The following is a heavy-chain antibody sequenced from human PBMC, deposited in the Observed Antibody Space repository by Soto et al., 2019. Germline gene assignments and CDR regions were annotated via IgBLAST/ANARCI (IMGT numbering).Heavy chain of an antibody. CDR1: GYSVSSNRAA. CDR2: IYYRSKWYD. Sequence: AHTRSLTCVISGYSVSSNRAAWNWIRQSPSRGVEWLGRIYYRSKWYDDYALSVKSRITINPDKSKNQFSLQLKSVTPEDTAVYYCVRLLSRGSKSGMDVWGHGPTARVSS. V-gene: IGHV6-1*01. CDR3: VRLLSRGSKSGMDV. D-gene: IGHD2-15*01. J-gene: IGHJ6*02.